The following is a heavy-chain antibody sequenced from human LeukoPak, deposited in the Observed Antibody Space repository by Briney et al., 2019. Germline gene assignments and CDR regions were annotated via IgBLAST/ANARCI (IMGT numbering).Heavy chain of an antibody. J-gene: IGHJ6*04. V-gene: IGHV4-59*01. D-gene: IGHD1-1*01. CDR1: GGSISSYY. CDR3: ARGPGYNWKAHYYYYGMDV. CDR2: IYYSGCT. Sequence: TSETLSLTCTVSGGSISSYYWSWIRQPPGKGLEWIGYIYYSGCTNYNPSLKSRVTISVDTSKNQFSLKLSSVTAADTAVYYCARGPGYNWKAHYYYYGMDVWGKGTTVTVSS.